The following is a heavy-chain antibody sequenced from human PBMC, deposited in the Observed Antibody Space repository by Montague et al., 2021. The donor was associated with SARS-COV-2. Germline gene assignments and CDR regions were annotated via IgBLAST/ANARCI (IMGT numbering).Heavy chain of an antibody. CDR1: GDSVNRNY. J-gene: IGHJ4*02. V-gene: IGHV4-59*02. D-gene: IGHD4-23*01. Sequence: SETLSLTCSVSGDSVNRNYWSWVRQPPGKGLEWLGYIFYSGSTYKPSLNSRVTMSLDTSKNHFSLNLIAVTAAATAVYYFAKASRGYGGDFDSWGQGTLVIVSS. CDR2: IFYSGST. CDR3: AKASRGYGGDFDS.